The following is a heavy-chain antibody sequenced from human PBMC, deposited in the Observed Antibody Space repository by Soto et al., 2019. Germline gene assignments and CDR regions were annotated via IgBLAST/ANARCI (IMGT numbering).Heavy chain of an antibody. CDR1: GFTFSTYA. CDR2: ISGSGGNST. CDR3: AKGGGSCCFYN. J-gene: IGHJ4*02. D-gene: IGHD2-15*01. Sequence: GGSLRLSCAASGFTFSTYAMSWVRQAPGKGLEWVSAISGSGGNSTFYGDSVKGRFTISRDNSKNTLYLQMNSPGAEDTAVYYCAKGGGSCCFYNWGQGTLVTVSS. V-gene: IGHV3-23*01.